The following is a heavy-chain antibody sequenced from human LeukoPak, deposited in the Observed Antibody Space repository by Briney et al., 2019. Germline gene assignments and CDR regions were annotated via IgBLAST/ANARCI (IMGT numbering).Heavy chain of an antibody. CDR3: ARDNSGWYEFDP. V-gene: IGHV1-2*02. CDR1: GFAFSVYY. Sequence: ASVKVSSTASGFAFSVYYIHWVRQAPGQGLEWMGWIRPASGDTKYAQRFQDRVTMTRDTSISTAYMELSSLTSDDTSVYYCARDNSGWYEFDPWGQGTLVTVAS. D-gene: IGHD6-19*01. J-gene: IGHJ5*02. CDR2: IRPASGDT.